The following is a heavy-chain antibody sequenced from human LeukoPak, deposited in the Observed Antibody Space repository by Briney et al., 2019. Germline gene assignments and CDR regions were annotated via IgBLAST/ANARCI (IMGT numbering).Heavy chain of an antibody. V-gene: IGHV3-74*01. CDR3: ARDSSLGDHDAFDI. D-gene: IGHD3-16*01. CDR2: INSDRSST. CDR1: GFTFSSYW. Sequence: GGSLRLSCAASGFTFSSYWMHWVRQAPGKGLVWVSRINSDRSSTSYADSVKGRFTISRDNAKNTLNLQMNSLRAEDTAVYYCARDSSLGDHDAFDIWGQGTMVTVSS. J-gene: IGHJ3*02.